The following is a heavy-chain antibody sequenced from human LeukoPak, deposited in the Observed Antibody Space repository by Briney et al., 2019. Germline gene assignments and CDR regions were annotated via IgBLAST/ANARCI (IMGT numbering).Heavy chain of an antibody. CDR2: IIPILGIA. CDR3: AREPTAMVTVYGMDV. Sequence: ASVKVSCKASGGTFSSYAISWVRQAPGQGLEWMGRIIPILGIANYAQKFQGRVMITADKSTSTAYMELSSLRSEDTAVYYCAREPTAMVTVYGMDVWGQGTTVTVSS. D-gene: IGHD5-18*01. CDR1: GGTFSSYA. J-gene: IGHJ6*02. V-gene: IGHV1-69*04.